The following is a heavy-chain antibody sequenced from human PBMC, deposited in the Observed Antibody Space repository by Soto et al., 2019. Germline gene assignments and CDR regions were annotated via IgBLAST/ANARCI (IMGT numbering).Heavy chain of an antibody. CDR3: ARIPHYSDSYYMDY. V-gene: IGHV2-70*01. J-gene: IGHJ4*02. Sequence: GSGPTLVNPTQTLTLTCTFSGFSLSTLGTCVTWIRQPPGKAMEWLALINWDNNEYYNPSLKTRLTISRDTSKNQVVLTMTNVDPVDTATYYCARIPHYSDSYYMDYWGQGTLVTVPQ. CDR2: INWDNNE. D-gene: IGHD2-21*01. CDR1: GFSLSTLGTC.